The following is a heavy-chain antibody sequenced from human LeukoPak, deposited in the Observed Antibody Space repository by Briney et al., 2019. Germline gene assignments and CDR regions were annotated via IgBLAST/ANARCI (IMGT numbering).Heavy chain of an antibody. CDR2: FDPEDGET. Sequence: GASVEVSCKVSGYTLTELSMHWVRQAPGKGLEWMGGFDPEDGETIYAQKFQGRVTMTEDTSTDTAYMELSSLRSEDTAVYYCATDQSYYYDSSGYYDNWFDPWGQGTLVTVSS. CDR3: ATDQSYYYDSSGYYDNWFDP. V-gene: IGHV1-24*01. J-gene: IGHJ5*02. D-gene: IGHD3-22*01. CDR1: GYTLTELS.